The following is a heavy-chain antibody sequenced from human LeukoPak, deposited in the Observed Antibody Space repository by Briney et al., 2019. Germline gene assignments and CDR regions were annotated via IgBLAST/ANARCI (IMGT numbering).Heavy chain of an antibody. CDR1: GGSISSSSYY. CDR3: ARDRANNWFDP. CDR2: IYYSGST. J-gene: IGHJ5*02. Sequence: PSETLSLTCTVSGGSISSSSYYWGWIRQPPGKGLEWIGSIYYSGSTYYNPSLKSRVTISVDTSKNQFSLKLRSVTAADTAVYYCARDRANNWFDPWGQGTLVTVSS. V-gene: IGHV4-39*07.